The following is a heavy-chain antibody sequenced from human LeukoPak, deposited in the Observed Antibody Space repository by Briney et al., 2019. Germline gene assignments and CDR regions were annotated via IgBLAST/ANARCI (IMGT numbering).Heavy chain of an antibody. CDR3: ARDNYYYDSSGYYSFAFDI. CDR1: GFTFSSYS. D-gene: IGHD3-22*01. CDR2: ISSSSSYI. Sequence: GGSLRLSCAASGFTFSSYSMNWVRQAPGKGLEWVSSISSSSSYIYYADSVKGRFTISRDNAKNSLYLQINSLRAEDTAVYYCARDNYYYDSSGYYSFAFDIWGQGTMVTVSS. J-gene: IGHJ3*02. V-gene: IGHV3-21*01.